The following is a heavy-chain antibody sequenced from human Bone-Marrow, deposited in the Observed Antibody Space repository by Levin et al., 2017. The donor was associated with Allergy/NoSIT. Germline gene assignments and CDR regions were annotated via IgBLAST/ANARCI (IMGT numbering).Heavy chain of an antibody. CDR1: AFNFSNYG. Sequence: PGGSLRLSCAASAFNFSNYGMHWVRQAPGKGLEWVAVIWHEQSNQYYAESVRGRFIISRDNSKNTLYLQMNSLRAEDTAVYYCARGAAVGATKVDYWGQGTLVTVSS. CDR3: ARGAAVGATKVDY. V-gene: IGHV3-33*01. J-gene: IGHJ4*02. CDR2: IWHEQSNQ. D-gene: IGHD1-26*01.